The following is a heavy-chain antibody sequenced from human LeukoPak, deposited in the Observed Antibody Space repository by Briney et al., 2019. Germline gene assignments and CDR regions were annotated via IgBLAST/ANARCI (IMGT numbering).Heavy chain of an antibody. CDR1: GLTFSTSG. D-gene: IGHD1-14*01. J-gene: IGHJ4*02. CDR3: ATETNGRHYDY. V-gene: IGHV3-21*06. CDR2: IGPTGSDR. Sequence: GGSLRLSCTASGLTFSTSGFNWVRQAPGQGLEWVASIGPTGSDRYHADSIKGRFTISRDNANNFLYLQMNSLRAEDTAVYYCATETNGRHYDYWGQGTLLTVSS.